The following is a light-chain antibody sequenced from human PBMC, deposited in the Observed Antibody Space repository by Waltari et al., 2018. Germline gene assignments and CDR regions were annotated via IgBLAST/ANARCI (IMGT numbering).Light chain of an antibody. J-gene: IGLJ3*02. Sequence: QSALTQPASVSGSPGQSITISCTGTSSDVGGYKFVSWYQQHPGKAPKFLFFDVDRRPSGNSNRFSGSKSGNTAPLTISGLQPEDEADYYFVSYTPTGTRVFGGGTKLTVL. CDR3: VSYTPTGTRV. CDR2: DVD. CDR1: SSDVGGYKF. V-gene: IGLV2-14*03.